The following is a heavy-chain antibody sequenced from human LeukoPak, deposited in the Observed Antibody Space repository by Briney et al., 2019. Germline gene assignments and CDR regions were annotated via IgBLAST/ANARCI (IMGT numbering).Heavy chain of an antibody. Sequence: SETLSLTCTVSGGSISNYYWSWIRQPPGKGLEWIGYIYYSGSTKYNPSLKSRVTISVDTSKNQFSLKLSSVTAADTAVYYCARESNYYGSGTGWFDPWGQGTLVTVSS. CDR2: IYYSGST. CDR3: ARESNYYGSGTGWFDP. V-gene: IGHV4-59*12. CDR1: GGSISNYY. J-gene: IGHJ5*02. D-gene: IGHD3-10*01.